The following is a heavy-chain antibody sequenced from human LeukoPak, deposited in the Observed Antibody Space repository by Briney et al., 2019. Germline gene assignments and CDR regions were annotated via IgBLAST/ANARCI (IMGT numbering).Heavy chain of an antibody. V-gene: IGHV1-69*05. CDR1: GGTFSSYA. D-gene: IGHD4-23*01. J-gene: IGHJ1*01. CDR3: ARRSSAVVTPTEYFQH. CDR2: IIPIFGTA. Sequence: GASVKVSCKASGGTFSSYAISWVRQAPGQGLEWMGGIIPIFGTANYAQKFQGRVTITTDESTSTAYMELSSLRSEDTAVYYCARRSSAVVTPTEYFQHWGQGTLVTVSS.